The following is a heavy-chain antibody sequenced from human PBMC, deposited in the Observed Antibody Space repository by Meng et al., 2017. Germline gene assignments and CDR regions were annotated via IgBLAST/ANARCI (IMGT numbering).Heavy chain of an antibody. CDR3: AKDRRFGKDY. V-gene: IGHV3-23*01. Sequence: GESLKISCAASGFTFSSYAMSWVRQAPGKGLEWVSAISGSGGSTYYADSVKGRFTISRDNSKNTLYLQMNSLRAEDTAVYYCAKDRRFGKDYWGQGTLVTVS. CDR2: ISGSGGST. CDR1: GFTFSSYA. D-gene: IGHD3-10*01. J-gene: IGHJ4*02.